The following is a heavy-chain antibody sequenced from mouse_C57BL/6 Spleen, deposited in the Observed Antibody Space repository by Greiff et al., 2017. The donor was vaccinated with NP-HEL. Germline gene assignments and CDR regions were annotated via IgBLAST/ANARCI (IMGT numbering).Heavy chain of an antibody. D-gene: IGHD1-1*01. Sequence: EVKVVESEGGLVQPGSSMKLSCTASGFTFSDYYMAWVRQVPEKGLEWVANINYDGSSTYYLDSLKSRFIISRDNAKNILYLQMSSLKSEDTATYYCARDEYYGSNYFDYWGQGTTLTVSS. J-gene: IGHJ2*01. CDR1: GFTFSDYY. CDR2: INYDGSST. CDR3: ARDEYYGSNYFDY. V-gene: IGHV5-16*01.